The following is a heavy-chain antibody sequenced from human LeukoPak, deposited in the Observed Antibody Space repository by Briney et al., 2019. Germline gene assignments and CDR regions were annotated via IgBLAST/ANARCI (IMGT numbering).Heavy chain of an antibody. J-gene: IGHJ4*02. CDR1: GFTFSSYS. CDR3: ARDSRYSSSSALDY. V-gene: IGHV3-21*01. D-gene: IGHD6-6*01. CDR2: ISSSSSSYI. Sequence: PGGSLRLSCAASGFTFSSYSMNWVRQAPGKGLEWVSSISSSSSSYIYYADSVKGRFTISRDNAKNSLYLQMNSLRAEDTAVYYCARDSRYSSSSALDYWGQGTLVTVSS.